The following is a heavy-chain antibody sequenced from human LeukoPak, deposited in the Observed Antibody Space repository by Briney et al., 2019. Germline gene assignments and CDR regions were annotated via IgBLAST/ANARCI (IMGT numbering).Heavy chain of an antibody. Sequence: RRASVKVSRKVSLYTLNELSIHWVRQAAGKGLEWMGGFDPEYGETVYAQKFQGRVTMAEDTSTDTAYMELSSLRSEDTAVYYCAPLDFWVPSTWGQGTLVTVSS. CDR1: LYTLNELS. CDR3: APLDFWVPST. J-gene: IGHJ5*02. CDR2: FDPEYGET. D-gene: IGHD3-3*01. V-gene: IGHV1-24*01.